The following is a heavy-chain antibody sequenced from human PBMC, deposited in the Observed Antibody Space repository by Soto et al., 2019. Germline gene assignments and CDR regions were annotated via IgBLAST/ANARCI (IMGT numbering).Heavy chain of an antibody. V-gene: IGHV1-58*01. CDR2: IVVGSGNT. D-gene: IGHD5-18*01. CDR1: GFTFTSSA. Sequence: SVKVSCKASGFTFTSSAVQWVRQARGQRLEWIGWIVVGSGNTNYAQKFQERVTITRDMSTSTAYMELSSLRSEDTAVYYCARGATRGYSYGSLGYYYGMDVWGQGTTVTVSS. J-gene: IGHJ6*02. CDR3: ARGATRGYSYGSLGYYYGMDV.